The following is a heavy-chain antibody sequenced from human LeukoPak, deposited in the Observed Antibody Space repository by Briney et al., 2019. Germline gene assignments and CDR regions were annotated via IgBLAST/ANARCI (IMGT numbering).Heavy chain of an antibody. CDR3: ARMIYYYDSSGPTPH. CDR1: GGSISSGGYY. V-gene: IGHV4-31*03. Sequence: PSETLSLTCTVSGGSISSGGYYWSWIRQHPGKGLEWIGYIYYSGSTYYNPSLKSRVTISVDTSKNQFSLKLSSVTAADTAVYYCARMIYYYDSSGPTPHWGQGTLVTVSS. D-gene: IGHD3-22*01. CDR2: IYYSGST. J-gene: IGHJ4*02.